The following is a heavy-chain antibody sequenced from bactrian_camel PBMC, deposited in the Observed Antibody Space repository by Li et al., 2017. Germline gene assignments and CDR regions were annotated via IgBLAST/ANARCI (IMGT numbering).Heavy chain of an antibody. J-gene: IGHJ4*01. CDR1: GFDFLSAA. Sequence: DVQLVESGGGLVQPGGSLKLSCAASGFDFLSAAMSWERQAPGKGTEWIATISGDHRHTAYSDSVKGRFNISKDNSRNTLYLQMNSLIPEDSGMYYCAYEEAACYGDYSATFDYSSRGQGTQ. CDR3: AYEEAACYGDYSATFDYSS. CDR2: ISGDHRHT. D-gene: IGHD4*01. V-gene: IGHV3S31*01.